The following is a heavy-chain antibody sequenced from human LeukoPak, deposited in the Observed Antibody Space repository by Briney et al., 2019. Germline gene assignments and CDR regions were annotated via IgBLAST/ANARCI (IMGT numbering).Heavy chain of an antibody. J-gene: IGHJ4*02. D-gene: IGHD6-13*01. CDR2: ISGSGDNT. CDR1: GFTFSSYA. CDR3: AREGQQQLGLDY. Sequence: GGSLRLSCAASGFTFSSYAMSWVRQAPGKGLEWVSGISGSGDNTYYADSVKGRFTISRDNSKNTLYLQMNSLRAEDTAVYYCAREGQQQLGLDYWGQGTLVTVSS. V-gene: IGHV3-23*01.